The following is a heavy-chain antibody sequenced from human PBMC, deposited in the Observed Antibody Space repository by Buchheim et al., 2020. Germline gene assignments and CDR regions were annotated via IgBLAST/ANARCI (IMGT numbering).Heavy chain of an antibody. CDR1: GFTVSSNY. V-gene: IGHV3-66*02. Sequence: EVQLVESGGDLVQPGGSLRLSCAASGFTVSSNYMSWVRQAPGKGLAWVSVIYSGGTIYYADSVKGRFTISRDSSKYKLYHQMSSLRPEDTAVYYCASSSGLYFAYWGQGTL. J-gene: IGHJ4*02. D-gene: IGHD3-22*01. CDR3: ASSSGLYFAY. CDR2: IYSGGTI.